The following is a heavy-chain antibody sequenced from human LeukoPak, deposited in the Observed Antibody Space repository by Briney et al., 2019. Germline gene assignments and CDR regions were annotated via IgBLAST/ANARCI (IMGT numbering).Heavy chain of an antibody. D-gene: IGHD3-10*01. CDR2: IYTSGRT. V-gene: IGHV4-61*02. J-gene: IGHJ5*02. Sequence: SETLFLTCTVSGGSISSDSNYWSWIRQPAGKGLEWIGRIYTSGRTNYNPSLKSRVTISVDTSKNQFFLKLSSVTAADTAVYYCARDEGSLGSTWFDPWGQGTLVTVSS. CDR1: GGSISSDSNY. CDR3: ARDEGSLGSTWFDP.